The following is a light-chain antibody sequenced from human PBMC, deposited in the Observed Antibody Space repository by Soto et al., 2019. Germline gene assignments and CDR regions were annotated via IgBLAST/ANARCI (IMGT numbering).Light chain of an antibody. Sequence: QSALTQPASVSGSPGQSITISCTGTSSDVGGYKYLSWYQQHPGKAPKLIIYEVSYRPSGVSNRFSGSKSGNTASLTISGLQAEDEADYYCSSYTSSSTLVFGTGTQLTVL. V-gene: IGLV2-14*01. CDR3: SSYTSSSTLV. J-gene: IGLJ1*01. CDR2: EVS. CDR1: SSDVGGYKY.